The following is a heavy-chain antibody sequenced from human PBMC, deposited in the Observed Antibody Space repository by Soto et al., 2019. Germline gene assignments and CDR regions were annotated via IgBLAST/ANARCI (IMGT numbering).Heavy chain of an antibody. J-gene: IGHJ5*02. D-gene: IGHD2-2*01. CDR3: ARESTSRNWFDP. CDR2: TYYRSKWFN. V-gene: IGHV6-1*01. Sequence: SPTLSLPCAISGDSVSINSAAWNWIRQSPSRGLEWLGRTYYRSKWFNDYAVSVKSRITINPDTSKNHFSLQLNSVTPEDTAVYYCARESTSRNWFDPWGQGTLVTVSS. CDR1: GDSVSINSAA.